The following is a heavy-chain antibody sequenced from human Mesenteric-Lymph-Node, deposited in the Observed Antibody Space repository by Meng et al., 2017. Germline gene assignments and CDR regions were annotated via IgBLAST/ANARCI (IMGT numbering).Heavy chain of an antibody. CDR2: LSTSGST. J-gene: IGHJ4*02. CDR1: GGSISSGSYY. V-gene: IGHV4-61*02. CDR3: ARAQGDY. Sequence: SETLSLTCTVSGGSISSGSYYWSWIRQPVGKGLEWIGRLSTSGSTNYNPSLKSRVTMSVDTSKNQFSLKLSSVTAADTAVYYCARAQGDYWGQGTLVTVSS.